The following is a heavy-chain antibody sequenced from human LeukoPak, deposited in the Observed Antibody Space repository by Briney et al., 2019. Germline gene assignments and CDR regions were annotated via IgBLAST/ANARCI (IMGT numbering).Heavy chain of an antibody. CDR3: ATSLLATGGHDY. CDR1: GGSFSGYY. V-gene: IGHV4-34*01. Sequence: ESSETLSLTCAVYGGSFSGYYWSWIRQPPGKGLEWIGEINHSGSTNYNPSLKSRVTISVDTSKNQFSLKLSSVTAADTAVYYCATSLLATGGHDYWGQGTLVTVSS. CDR2: INHSGST. J-gene: IGHJ4*02. D-gene: IGHD3-16*01.